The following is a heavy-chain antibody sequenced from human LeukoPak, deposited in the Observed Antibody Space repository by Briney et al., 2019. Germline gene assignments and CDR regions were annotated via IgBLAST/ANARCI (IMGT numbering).Heavy chain of an antibody. J-gene: IGHJ4*02. D-gene: IGHD1-26*01. CDR2: IYYSGST. Sequence: GSLRLSCAASGFAFSSYAMSWIRQAPGKGLEWIGNIYYSGSTNYNPSLKSRVTVSVDTSKNQFSLKLSSVTAADTAVYYCARHGTLGSTTYPLDYWGQGTLVTVSS. CDR3: ARHGTLGSTTYPLDY. V-gene: IGHV4-59*08. CDR1: GFAFSSYA.